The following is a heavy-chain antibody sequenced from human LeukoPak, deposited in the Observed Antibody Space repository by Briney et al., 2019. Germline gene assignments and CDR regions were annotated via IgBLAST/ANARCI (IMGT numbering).Heavy chain of an antibody. CDR1: GFTFSSYS. CDR2: ISSSSSYI. V-gene: IGHV3-21*01. CDR3: ARDGAYCGGDCYSEGFYFDY. J-gene: IGHJ4*02. Sequence: GGSLRLSCAASGFTFSSYSMNWVRQAPGKGLEWVSSISSSSSYIYYADSVKGRFTISRDNAKNSLYLQMNSLRAEDTAVYYCARDGAYCGGDCYSEGFYFDYWGQGTLVTVSS. D-gene: IGHD2-21*01.